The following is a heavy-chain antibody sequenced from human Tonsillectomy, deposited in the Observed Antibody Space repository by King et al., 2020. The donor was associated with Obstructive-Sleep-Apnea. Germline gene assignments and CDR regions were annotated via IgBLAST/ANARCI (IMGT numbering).Heavy chain of an antibody. Sequence: QLVQSGAEVKKPGASVKVSCKASGYTFTSYGISWVRQAPGQGLEWMGWISAYNGNTNYAQKLQGRVTMTTDTSTSTAYMELRSLRSDDTAVYYCATDVLAYCGGDCQEAFLALDYWGQGTLVTVSS. CDR1: GYTFTSYG. CDR2: ISAYNGNT. J-gene: IGHJ4*02. D-gene: IGHD2-21*02. V-gene: IGHV1-18*04. CDR3: ATDVLAYCGGDCQEAFLALDY.